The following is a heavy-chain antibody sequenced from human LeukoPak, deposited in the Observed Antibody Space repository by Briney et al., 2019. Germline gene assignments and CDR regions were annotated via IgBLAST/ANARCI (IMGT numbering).Heavy chain of an antibody. CDR1: GGSISSGGYS. J-gene: IGHJ4*02. V-gene: IGHV4-30-2*01. CDR2: IYHSGST. CDR3: ARGGAVTIAHSIPYFDY. D-gene: IGHD4-17*01. Sequence: PSQTLSLTCAVSGGSISSGGYSWSWIRQPPGKGLEWIGYIYHSGSTYYNPSLKSRVTISVDRSKNQFTLKLSSVTAADTAVYYCARGGAVTIAHSIPYFDYWGQGTLVTVSS.